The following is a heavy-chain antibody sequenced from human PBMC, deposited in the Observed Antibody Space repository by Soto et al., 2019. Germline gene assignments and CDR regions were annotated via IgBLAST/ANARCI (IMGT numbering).Heavy chain of an antibody. CDR2: INPSGGST. Sequence: GASVKVSCKASGYTFTSYYMHWVRQAPGQGLEWMGIINPSGGSTSYAQKFQGRVTMTRDTSTSTVYMELSSLRSEDTAVYYCARVKRSVALYYYYGMDVWGQGTTVTVSS. D-gene: IGHD6-19*01. V-gene: IGHV1-46*01. J-gene: IGHJ6*02. CDR1: GYTFTSYY. CDR3: ARVKRSVALYYYYGMDV.